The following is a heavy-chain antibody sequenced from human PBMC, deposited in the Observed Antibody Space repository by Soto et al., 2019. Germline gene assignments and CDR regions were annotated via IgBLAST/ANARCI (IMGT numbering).Heavy chain of an antibody. D-gene: IGHD6-19*01. J-gene: IGHJ6*02. CDR3: AKPLQQWLLQGSGVDV. V-gene: IGHV3-23*01. Sequence: GGALRLYCAAYGFSFSEYSMTWVRQAPGKGLQWVSAISGDTATTHYADSVKGRFTISRDNSRDTLYLQMNSLRVEDTAIYYCAKPLQQWLLQGSGVDVWGQGTTVTVSS. CDR2: ISGDTATT. CDR1: GFSFSEYS.